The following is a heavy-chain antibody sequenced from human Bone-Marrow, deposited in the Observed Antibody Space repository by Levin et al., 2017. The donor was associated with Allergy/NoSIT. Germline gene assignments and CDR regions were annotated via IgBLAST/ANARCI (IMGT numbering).Heavy chain of an antibody. D-gene: IGHD6-6*01. CDR1: GFTFSDYY. V-gene: IGHV3-11*01. CDR3: ARDLRDSSFDAFDI. CDR2: ISSSGSTI. Sequence: GESLKISCAASGFTFSDYYMSWIRQAPGKGLEWVSYISSSGSTIYYADSVKGRFTISRDNAKNSLYLQMNSLRAEDTAVYYCARDLRDSSFDAFDIWGQGTMVTVSS. J-gene: IGHJ3*02.